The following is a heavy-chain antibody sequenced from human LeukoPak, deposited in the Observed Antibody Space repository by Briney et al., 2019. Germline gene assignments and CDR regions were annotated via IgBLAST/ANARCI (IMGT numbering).Heavy chain of an antibody. CDR2: ISYDGSKK. V-gene: IGHV3-30*04. J-gene: IGHJ5*02. CDR3: ARDPIAAAGDNWFDP. CDR1: GFTFSSYA. Sequence: GGSLRLSCAASGFTFSSYAMHWVRQAPGKGLEWVAVISYDGSKKYYADSVKGRFTISRDNSKNTLYLQMNSLRAEDTAVYYCARDPIAAAGDNWFDPWGQGTLVTVSS. D-gene: IGHD6-13*01.